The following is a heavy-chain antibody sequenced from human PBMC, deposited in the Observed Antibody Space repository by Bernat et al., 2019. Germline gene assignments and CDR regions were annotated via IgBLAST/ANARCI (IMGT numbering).Heavy chain of an antibody. D-gene: IGHD6-19*01. CDR2: IWYDGSNK. Sequence: QVQVVESGGGVVQPGRSLRLSCAASGFTFSSYGMHWVRQAPGKGLEWVAVIWYDGSNKYYGDSVKGRFTISRDNSKNTVYLQMNSLRDEDTAVYYCARLGSRWSLDYWGQGTLVTVSS. V-gene: IGHV3-33*01. J-gene: IGHJ4*02. CDR1: GFTFSSYG. CDR3: ARLGSRWSLDY.